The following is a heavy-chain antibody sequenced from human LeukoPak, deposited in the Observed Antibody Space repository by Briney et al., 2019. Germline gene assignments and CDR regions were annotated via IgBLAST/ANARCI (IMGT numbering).Heavy chain of an antibody. CDR1: GFTFISYA. D-gene: IGHD1-26*01. V-gene: IGHV3-30*04. CDR2: ISFHGTDT. Sequence: GTSLRLSCAASGFTFISYAIHWVRQAPGKGLEWVAVISFHGTDTFYADSVKGRFTISRDNAKNSLYLQMDSLGPEDTAVYYCARDPYSGLYGNDYYYYMDVWGKGTTVTISS. CDR3: ARDPYSGLYGNDYYYYMDV. J-gene: IGHJ6*03.